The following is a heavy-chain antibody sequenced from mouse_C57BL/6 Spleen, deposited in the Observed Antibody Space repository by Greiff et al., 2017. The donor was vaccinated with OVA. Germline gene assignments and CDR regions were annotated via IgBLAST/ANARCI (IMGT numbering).Heavy chain of an antibody. Sequence: QVQLQQPGTELVKPGASVKLSCKASGYTFTSYWMHWVKQRPGQGLEWIGNINPSNGGTNYNEKFKSKATLTVDKSSSTAYMQLSSLTSEDSAVYYCARSMGSREVCYAMDYWGQGTSVTVSS. J-gene: IGHJ4*01. CDR3: ARSMGSREVCYAMDY. V-gene: IGHV1-53*01. CDR2: INPSNGGT. D-gene: IGHD1-1*02. CDR1: GYTFTSYW.